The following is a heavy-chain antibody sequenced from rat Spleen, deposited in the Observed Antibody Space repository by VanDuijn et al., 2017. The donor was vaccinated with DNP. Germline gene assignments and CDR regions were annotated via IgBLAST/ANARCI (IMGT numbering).Heavy chain of an antibody. CDR3: TTLNFYASLSEYFDY. CDR1: GLTFSNYG. J-gene: IGHJ2*01. Sequence: EVQLVESGGGLVQPGRSLKLSCAASGLTFSNYGMAWVRQAPKKGLEWVATINTSGDLTYYRDSAKGRFTISRENAKSTLYLQTDSLRSEDTATYYCTTLNFYASLSEYFDYWGQGVMVTVSS. V-gene: IGHV5S13*01. D-gene: IGHD1-12*01. CDR2: INTSGDLT.